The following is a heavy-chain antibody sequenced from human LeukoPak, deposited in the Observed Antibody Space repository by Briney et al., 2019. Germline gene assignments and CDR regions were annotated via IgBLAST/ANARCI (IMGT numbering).Heavy chain of an antibody. D-gene: IGHD6-6*01. J-gene: IGHJ3*02. CDR2: ISSSSSVI. Sequence: GGSLGLSCAASGFTFTTYTMNWVRQTPGKGLEWVSFISSSSSVIYYADSVKGRFTISRDNAKNSLFLQMNSLRAEDTAVYYCAREYSSSSGRAFDIWGQGTMVTVSS. CDR1: GFTFTTYT. V-gene: IGHV3-48*01. CDR3: AREYSSSSGRAFDI.